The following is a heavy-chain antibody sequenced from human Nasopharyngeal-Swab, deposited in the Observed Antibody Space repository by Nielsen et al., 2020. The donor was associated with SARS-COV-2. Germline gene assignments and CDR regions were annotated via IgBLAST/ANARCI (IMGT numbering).Heavy chain of an antibody. J-gene: IGHJ6*02. D-gene: IGHD4-17*01. Sequence: GESLKISCAASGFTFSSYDMHWVRQATGKGLEWVSAIGTAGDTYYPGSVNGRSTISRENAKNSLYLQMNSLRAGDTAVYYCARTYAAEDYYYGMDVWGQGTTVTVSS. CDR2: IGTAGDT. CDR1: GFTFSSYD. V-gene: IGHV3-13*01. CDR3: ARTYAAEDYYYGMDV.